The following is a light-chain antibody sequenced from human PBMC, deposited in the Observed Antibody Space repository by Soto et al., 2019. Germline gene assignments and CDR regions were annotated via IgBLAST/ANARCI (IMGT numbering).Light chain of an antibody. Sequence: EIVLTQSPGTLSLSPGERATLFCRASQSVTSNYLAWYQQKPGQSPRLLIYDASIRATGIPARFSGSWSGTDFTLTINGLEPEDSAVYYCQQRGNWPPTWTFGQGTKVDIK. V-gene: IGKV3D-20*02. CDR2: DAS. J-gene: IGKJ1*01. CDR1: QSVTSNY. CDR3: QQRGNWPPTWT.